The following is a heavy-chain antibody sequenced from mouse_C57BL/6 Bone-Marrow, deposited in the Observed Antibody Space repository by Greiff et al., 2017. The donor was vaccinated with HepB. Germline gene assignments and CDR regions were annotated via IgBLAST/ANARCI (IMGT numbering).Heavy chain of an antibody. CDR2: ISNGGGNT. Sequence: EVQLVESGGGLVQPGGSLKLSCAASGFTFSDYYMYWVRQTPEKRLEWVAYISNGGGNTYYPDTVKGGFTISRDNAKNTLYLQMSRLKSEDTAMYYCARMGGYDGYFDYWGQGTTLTVSS. J-gene: IGHJ2*01. CDR1: GFTFSDYY. V-gene: IGHV5-12*01. CDR3: ARMGGYDGYFDY. D-gene: IGHD2-2*01.